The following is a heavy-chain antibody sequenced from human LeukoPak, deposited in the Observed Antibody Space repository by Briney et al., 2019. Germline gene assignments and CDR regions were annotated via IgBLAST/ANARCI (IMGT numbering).Heavy chain of an antibody. Sequence: GGSLRLSCAASGFTFSSYGMHWVRQAPGKGLEWVAVISYDGSNKYYADSVKGRFTISRDNAKNSLYLQMNSLRAEDTAVYYCARDGFSSSWYYIDYWGQGTLVTVSS. CDR1: GFTFSSYG. CDR3: ARDGFSSSWYYIDY. J-gene: IGHJ4*02. CDR2: ISYDGSNK. V-gene: IGHV3-30*03. D-gene: IGHD6-13*01.